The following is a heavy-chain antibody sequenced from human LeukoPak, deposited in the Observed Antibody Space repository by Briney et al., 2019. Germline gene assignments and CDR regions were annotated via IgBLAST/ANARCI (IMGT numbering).Heavy chain of an antibody. Sequence: SQTLSLTCTVSGGSISSGDYYWSWIRQHPGKGLEWIAYIYYSGSTYYNPSLKSRVTISVDTSKNQFSLKLSSVTAADTAVYYCARGLVRGVIRFDPWGQGTLVTVSS. CDR1: GGSISSGDYY. V-gene: IGHV4-31*03. CDR3: ARGLVRGVIRFDP. CDR2: IYYSGST. D-gene: IGHD3-10*01. J-gene: IGHJ5*02.